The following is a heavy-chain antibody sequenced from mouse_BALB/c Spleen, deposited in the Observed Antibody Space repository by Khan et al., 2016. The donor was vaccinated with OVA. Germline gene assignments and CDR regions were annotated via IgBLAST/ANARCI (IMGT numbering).Heavy chain of an antibody. CDR2: IWSDGST. D-gene: IGHD2-2*01. J-gene: IGHJ4*01. CDR1: GFSLTTYG. CDR3: ARWFDCYASLYTMDY. Sequence: VQLQESGPGLVAPSQSLSITCTVSGFSLTTYGVHWVRQHPAKGLEWMVVIWSDGSTNYNSVLKYRLSISKDNSTSQDFLKMNSLQTDDTAMYYCARWFDCYASLYTMDYWGQGTSVTVSS. V-gene: IGHV2-6*02.